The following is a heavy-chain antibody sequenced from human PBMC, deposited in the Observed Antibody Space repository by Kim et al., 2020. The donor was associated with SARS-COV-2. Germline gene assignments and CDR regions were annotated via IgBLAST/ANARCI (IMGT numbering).Heavy chain of an antibody. V-gene: IGHV4-59*01. CDR3: ARDRRRGEYYFDY. D-gene: IGHD3-10*01. J-gene: IGHJ4*02. Sequence: NPSLKSRVTISIDTSKNQLSLKLSSVTAADTAVYYCARDRRRGEYYFDYWGQGTLVTVSS.